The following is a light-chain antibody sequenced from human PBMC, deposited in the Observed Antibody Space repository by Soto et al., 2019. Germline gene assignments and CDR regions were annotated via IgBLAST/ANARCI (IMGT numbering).Light chain of an antibody. J-gene: IGKJ1*01. Sequence: EIVLTQSPGTLSLSPGERATLYCRASQNISNYLIWYQQKPGQAPRLLIYAASSRATGIPDRFSGSGSGTDFTFTISRLEPEDFAVYYCHQYGSSQGTFGQGTKVDIK. V-gene: IGKV3-20*01. CDR3: HQYGSSQGT. CDR1: QNISNY. CDR2: AAS.